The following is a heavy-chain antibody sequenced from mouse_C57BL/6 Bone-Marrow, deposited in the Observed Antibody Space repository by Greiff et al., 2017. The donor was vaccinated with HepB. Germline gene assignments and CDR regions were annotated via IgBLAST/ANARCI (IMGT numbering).Heavy chain of an antibody. CDR2: IDPANGNT. Sequence: VQLQQSGADLVKPGASVKLSCIVSGFNINDTYMYWVKQRPEQGLEWIGKIDPANGNTKYDPKFQGKATITANTSSNTAYLQLSSLTSEDTAVYYCATSPSFAYWGQGTRVTVSA. J-gene: IGHJ3*01. CDR3: ATSPSFAY. V-gene: IGHV14-3*02. CDR1: GFNINDTY.